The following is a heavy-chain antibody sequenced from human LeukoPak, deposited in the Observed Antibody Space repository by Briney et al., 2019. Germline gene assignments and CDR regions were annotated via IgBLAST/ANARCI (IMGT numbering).Heavy chain of an antibody. CDR1: GFTFSSYA. Sequence: PGGSLRLSCAASGFTFSSYAMSWVRQAPGKGLEWVSAISGSGGSTYYADSVKGRFTISRDNSKNTLYLQMNSLRVEDTAVYYCAGYYDFWSGYPVYRGQGTLVTVSS. J-gene: IGHJ4*02. CDR3: AGYYDFWSGYPVY. CDR2: ISGSGGST. V-gene: IGHV3-23*01. D-gene: IGHD3-3*01.